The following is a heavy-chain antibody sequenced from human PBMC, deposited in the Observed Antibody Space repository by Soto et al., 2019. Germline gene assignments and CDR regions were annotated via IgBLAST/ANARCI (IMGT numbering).Heavy chain of an antibody. CDR2: ISTSGNT. Sequence: QVQLEESGPGLVKPSETLSLICSISGVSMRNSYWTWIRQSAGKGLEWIGRISTSGNTNYNPSLNSRLTMSVDTSKNHVSLKLTSVTAADTAVYYCARGGGVPALGDPWGQGTLVTVSS. CDR3: ARGGGVPALGDP. V-gene: IGHV4-4*07. D-gene: IGHD3-16*01. J-gene: IGHJ5*02. CDR1: GVSMRNSY.